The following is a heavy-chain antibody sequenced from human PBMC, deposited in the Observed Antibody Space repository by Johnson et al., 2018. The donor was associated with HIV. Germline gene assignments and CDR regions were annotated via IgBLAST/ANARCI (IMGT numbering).Heavy chain of an antibody. CDR2: ISGSGGRT. D-gene: IGHD6-13*01. CDR3: AKDSGGLGSSWPRAFDI. J-gene: IGHJ3*02. V-gene: IGHV3-9*01. Sequence: VQLVESGGGLVQPGRSLRLSCAASGFTFDDYAMHWVRQAPGKGLEWVSGISGSGGRTYYADSVKGRFTISRDNSKNTLYLQMNSLRAEDTAGYYCAKDSGGLGSSWPRAFDIWGQGTMVTVSS. CDR1: GFTFDDYA.